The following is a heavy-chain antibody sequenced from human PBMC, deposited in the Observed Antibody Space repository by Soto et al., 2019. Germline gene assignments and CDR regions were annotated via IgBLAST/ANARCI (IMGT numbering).Heavy chain of an antibody. Sequence: HPVGSLRLSCAASGFTFSSYGMHWVRQAPGKGLEWVANIKQDGSEKYYVDSVKGRFTISRDNAKKSLYLQMNSLRAEDTAVYYCAGDWIYGREGWGQGNTATVPS. V-gene: IGHV3-7*03. J-gene: IGHJ6*02. CDR3: AGDWIYGREG. D-gene: IGHD2-2*03. CDR2: IKQDGSEK. CDR1: GFTFSSYG.